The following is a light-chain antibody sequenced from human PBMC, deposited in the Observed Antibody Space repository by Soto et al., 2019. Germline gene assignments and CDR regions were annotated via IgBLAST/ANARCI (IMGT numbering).Light chain of an antibody. V-gene: IGKV3-20*01. Sequence: DIVLTQSPGTLSLSPGDRATLSCRASLSVSTSYLAWYQQKPGQAPRLLIYGASSRATGIPDRFSGSGSGADFTLTISRLEPEDFAVYYCQQYGSSPSITFGQGTRLEIK. J-gene: IGKJ5*01. CDR2: GAS. CDR3: QQYGSSPSIT. CDR1: LSVSTSY.